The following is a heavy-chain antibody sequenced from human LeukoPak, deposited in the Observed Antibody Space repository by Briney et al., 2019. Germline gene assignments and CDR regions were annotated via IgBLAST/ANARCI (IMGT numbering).Heavy chain of an antibody. CDR2: IYYSGST. V-gene: IGHV4-31*03. D-gene: IGHD3-22*01. J-gene: IGHJ4*02. CDR3: ARLGDYYDSSGRQY. Sequence: PSQTLSLTCTVSGGSISSGGYYWTWIRQLPGQGLEWIGYIYYSGSTYYNPSLRSRVTISVDTSKDQFSLMLSSVTAADTAVYYCARLGDYYDSSGRQYWGQGTLVTVSS. CDR1: GGSISSGGYY.